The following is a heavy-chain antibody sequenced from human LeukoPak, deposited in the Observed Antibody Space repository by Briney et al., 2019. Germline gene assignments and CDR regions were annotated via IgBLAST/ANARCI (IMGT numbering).Heavy chain of an antibody. CDR2: IYYSGST. CDR1: GGSISSGGYY. Sequence: SETLSLTCTVSGGSISSGGYYWSWIRQPPGKGLEWIGYIYYSGSTNYNPSLKSRVTISVDTSKNQFSLKLSSVTAADTAVYYCARGRVVPHYYGSGRAGINWFDPWGQGTLVTVSS. J-gene: IGHJ5*02. V-gene: IGHV4-61*08. CDR3: ARGRVVPHYYGSGRAGINWFDP. D-gene: IGHD3-10*01.